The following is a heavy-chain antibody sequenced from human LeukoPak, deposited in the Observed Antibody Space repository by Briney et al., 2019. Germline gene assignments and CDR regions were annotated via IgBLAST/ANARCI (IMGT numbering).Heavy chain of an antibody. V-gene: IGHV4-39*01. CDR2: IYYSGST. J-gene: IGHJ4*02. CDR1: GGSISSSSYY. D-gene: IGHD3-22*01. Sequence: SETLSLTCTVSGGSISSSSYYWGWIRQPPGKGLEWIGSIYYSGSTYYNPSLKSRVTISVDTSKNQFSLKLSSVTAADTAVYYCATSSGYQIDYWGQGTLVTVPS. CDR3: ATSSGYQIDY.